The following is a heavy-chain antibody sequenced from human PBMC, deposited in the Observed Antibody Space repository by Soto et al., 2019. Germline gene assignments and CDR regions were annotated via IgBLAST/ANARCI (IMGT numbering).Heavy chain of an antibody. CDR1: CDSFSGYF. D-gene: IGHD4-17*01. CDR2: ISQVGRA. V-gene: IGHV4-34*01. CDR3: AGGYGYFRQ. Sequence: SETLSLTCDVSCDSFSGYFCNWLRQPAGRGLEWIGEISQVGRARYNPSLETRITISVDTSKTQFSLNLTSVTDADTAVYYCAGGYGYFRQWGQGALVTVSS. J-gene: IGHJ4*02.